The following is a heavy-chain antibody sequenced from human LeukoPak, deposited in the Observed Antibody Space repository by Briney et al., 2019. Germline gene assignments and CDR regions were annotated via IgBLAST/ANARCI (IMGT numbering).Heavy chain of an antibody. CDR3: ARHRASGGATGFDY. CDR1: GGSISNSGYY. V-gene: IGHV4-39*01. D-gene: IGHD1-26*01. Sequence: SETLSLTSTVSGGSISNSGYYWGWIRQPPLKGLDWIGSIYYSGSTYYNPSLKSRVTISVDTSKTQFSLKLNSVTAADTAVYYCARHRASGGATGFDYWGQGTLVTVSS. CDR2: IYYSGST. J-gene: IGHJ4*02.